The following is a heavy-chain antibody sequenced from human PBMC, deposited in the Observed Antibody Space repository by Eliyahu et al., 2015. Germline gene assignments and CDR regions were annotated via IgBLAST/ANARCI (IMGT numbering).Heavy chain of an antibody. CDR3: AKQAERAFDI. J-gene: IGHJ3*02. Sequence: EVELLEPGGGLVLPGGSLRLXCAASGLIFSNYAMNWVRPAPGKGLEWVSVIGNNGGSTVYADSVKGRFTISRDNSKNTLYLQMNSLRVEDTAVYYCAKQAERAFDIWGQGTLVTVSS. D-gene: IGHD2-15*01. V-gene: IGHV3-23*01. CDR2: IGNNGGST. CDR1: GLIFSNYA.